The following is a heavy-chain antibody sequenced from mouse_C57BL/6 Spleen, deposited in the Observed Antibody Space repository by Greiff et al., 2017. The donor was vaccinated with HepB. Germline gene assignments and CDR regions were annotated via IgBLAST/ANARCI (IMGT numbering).Heavy chain of an antibody. Sequence: EVQLQQSGPELVKPGASVKISCKASGYTFTDYYMNWVKQSHGKSLEWIGDINPNNGGTSYNQKFKGKATLTVDKSSSTAYMELRSLTSEVSAVYYCARVAMVTSMDYWGQGTSVTVSS. J-gene: IGHJ4*01. CDR1: GYTFTDYY. CDR3: ARVAMVTSMDY. CDR2: INPNNGGT. D-gene: IGHD2-2*01. V-gene: IGHV1-26*01.